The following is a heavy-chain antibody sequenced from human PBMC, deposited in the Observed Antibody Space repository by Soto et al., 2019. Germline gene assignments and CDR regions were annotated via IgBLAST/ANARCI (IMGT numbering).Heavy chain of an antibody. CDR2: INPSGGST. J-gene: IGHJ4*02. Sequence: ASVKVSCKASGYTFTSYYMYWVRQAPGQRLEWMGIINPSGGSTSYAQKFQGRVTMTRDTSTSTVYMELSSLRSEDTAVYYCARWYAVAGNDYWVQGTLVPVSS. CDR1: GYTFTSYY. CDR3: ARWYAVAGNDY. D-gene: IGHD6-19*01. V-gene: IGHV1-46*01.